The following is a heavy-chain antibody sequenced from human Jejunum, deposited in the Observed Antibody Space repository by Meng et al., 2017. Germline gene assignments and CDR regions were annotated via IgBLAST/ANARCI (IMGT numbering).Heavy chain of an antibody. CDR3: ARADYVRYFDL. CDR1: GGSLDSNNW. V-gene: IGHV4-4*02. D-gene: IGHD3-10*02. Sequence: QVQIQQSCPRVVKPSETQYLTCAVSGGSLDSNNWWTYTRQTPGQGLEWIGEVYHGGSTHYNPSLQSRVTISIDNSKNRFSLSLNSVTAADTAIYYCARADYVRYFDLWGRGTLVTVSS. J-gene: IGHJ2*01. CDR2: VYHGGST.